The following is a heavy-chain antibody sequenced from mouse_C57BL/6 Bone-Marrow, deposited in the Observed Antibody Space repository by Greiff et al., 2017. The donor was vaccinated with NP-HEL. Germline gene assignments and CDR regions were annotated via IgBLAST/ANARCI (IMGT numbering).Heavy chain of an antibody. J-gene: IGHJ3*01. CDR3: ARGAY. Sequence: VQLQQSGAELVKPGASVKISCKASGYEFSNYWMNWVKQRPGKGLEWIGQISPGAGDTNYNGKFKDKATLTSDKSSSTAYMQLSRLTSEDSAVYFCARGAYWVQGTLVTVSA. V-gene: IGHV1-80*01. CDR2: ISPGAGDT. CDR1: GYEFSNYW.